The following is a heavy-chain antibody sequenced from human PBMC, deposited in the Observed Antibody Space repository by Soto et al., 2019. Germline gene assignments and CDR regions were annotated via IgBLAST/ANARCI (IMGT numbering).Heavy chain of an antibody. CDR3: ARELYYDSSGHIGAFDI. CDR1: GYTFTSYG. CDR2: ISAYNGNT. Sequence: ASVKVSCKASGYTFTSYGISWVRQAPGQGLEWMGWISAYNGNTNYAQKLQGRVTMTTDTSTSTAYMELRSLRSDDTAVYYCARELYYDSSGHIGAFDIWGQGTMVTV. J-gene: IGHJ3*02. V-gene: IGHV1-18*01. D-gene: IGHD3-22*01.